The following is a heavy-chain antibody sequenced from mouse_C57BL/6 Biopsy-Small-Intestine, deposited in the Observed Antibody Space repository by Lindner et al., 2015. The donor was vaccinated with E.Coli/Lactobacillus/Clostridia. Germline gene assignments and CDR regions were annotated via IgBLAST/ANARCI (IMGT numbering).Heavy chain of an antibody. V-gene: IGHV14-2*01. CDR1: GFNIKDYY. CDR2: IDPEDGET. CDR3: APLFVY. D-gene: IGHD6-1*01. J-gene: IGHJ3*01. Sequence: VQLQESGAELVKPGASVKLSCAASGFNIKDYYIHWVKQTTEQGLEWIGRIDPEDGETEYAPKFRGRAIITADTSSNTAFLHLSSLTSEDTAVYYCAPLFVYWGQGTLVTVSA.